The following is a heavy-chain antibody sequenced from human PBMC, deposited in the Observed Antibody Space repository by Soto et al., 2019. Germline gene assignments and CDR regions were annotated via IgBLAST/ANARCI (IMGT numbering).Heavy chain of an antibody. V-gene: IGHV1-18*04. CDR3: ARDVTRNFHDSSGYYYFDY. J-gene: IGHJ4*02. CDR1: GYTFTNYG. CDR2: ISGYNGNT. Sequence: ASVKVSCKASGYTFTNYGVSWVRQAPGQGLEWMGWISGYNGNTNYAQNLQGRFSMTTDTSTSTASKEVKSLRSVDTAVYFSARDVTRNFHDSSGYYYFDYWGQGTLVT. D-gene: IGHD3-22*01.